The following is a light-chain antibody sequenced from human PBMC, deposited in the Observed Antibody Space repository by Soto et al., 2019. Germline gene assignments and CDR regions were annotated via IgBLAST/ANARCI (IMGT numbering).Light chain of an antibody. CDR1: SSNIGSNS. CDR3: AAWEDSLNWPV. Sequence: QSVLTQPPSASGTPGQRVTISCSGRSSNIGSNSVNWYQQLPGTAPKLLIYSNNQRPSGVPDRFSGSKSGTSASLAISGLQSEDEADYYCAAWEDSLNWPVFGGGAKLTVL. V-gene: IGLV1-44*01. J-gene: IGLJ3*02. CDR2: SNN.